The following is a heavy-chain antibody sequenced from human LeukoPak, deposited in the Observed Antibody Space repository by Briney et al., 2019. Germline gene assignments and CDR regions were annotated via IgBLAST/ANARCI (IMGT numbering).Heavy chain of an antibody. J-gene: IGHJ4*02. CDR3: ARGRGYEPVVFYFDY. D-gene: IGHD5-12*01. CDR1: GGSISSPSYY. Sequence: PSETLSLTCTVSGGSISSPSYYWGWIRQPPGKGLEWIGSMFHSGTTHYNASLKSRITISIDTSKKQFSLKLSSLTAADTAVYYCARGRGYEPVVFYFDYWGQGTLVTVSS. V-gene: IGHV4-39*07. CDR2: MFHSGTT.